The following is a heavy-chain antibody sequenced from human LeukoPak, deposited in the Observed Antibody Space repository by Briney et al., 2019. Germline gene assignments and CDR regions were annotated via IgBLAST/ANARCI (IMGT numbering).Heavy chain of an antibody. D-gene: IGHD2-2*01. V-gene: IGHV7-4-1*02. CDR3: ARIPQGFVVPAAQGGY. CDR2: INTNTGNP. CDR1: GYTFTSYA. J-gene: IGHJ4*02. Sequence: GTSGKVSCKASGYTFTSYAMNWVRQAPGQGLEWMGWINTNTGNPTYAQGFTGRFVFSLDTSVSTAYLQISSLKAEDTAVYYCARIPQGFVVPAAQGGYWDQGTLVTVSS.